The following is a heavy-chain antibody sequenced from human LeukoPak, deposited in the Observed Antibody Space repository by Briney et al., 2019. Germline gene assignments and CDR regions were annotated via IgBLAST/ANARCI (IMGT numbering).Heavy chain of an antibody. D-gene: IGHD6-13*01. Sequence: GGSLRLSCAASGFTFSSYDIHWVRQATGKGLEWVSGIGTAGEIYYPGSVKGRFTISRENAKNSLNLQMNSLRAGDTAVYYCARAAYSSTWYSRYFDLWGRGTLVTVSS. V-gene: IGHV3-13*01. CDR2: IGTAGEI. J-gene: IGHJ2*01. CDR3: ARAAYSSTWYSRYFDL. CDR1: GFTFSSYD.